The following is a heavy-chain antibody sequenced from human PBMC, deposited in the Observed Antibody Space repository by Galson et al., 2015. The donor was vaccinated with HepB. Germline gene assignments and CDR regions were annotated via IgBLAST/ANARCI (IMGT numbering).Heavy chain of an antibody. J-gene: IGHJ6*04. CDR2: IYYTGTT. CDR1: GGSTSSNTYY. V-gene: IGHV4-39*01. Sequence: ETLSLTCAVFGGSTSSNTYYWSWIRQPPGRGLEWIGSIYYTGTTYYNPSLKSRVTISLDTSKNHFSLKLRSVTAADTAVYYCARHVGESGSYGMDVWGKGTTVTVSS. CDR3: ARHVGESGSYGMDV. D-gene: IGHD2-15*01.